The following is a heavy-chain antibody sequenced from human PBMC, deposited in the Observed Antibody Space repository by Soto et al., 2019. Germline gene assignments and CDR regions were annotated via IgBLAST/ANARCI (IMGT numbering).Heavy chain of an antibody. CDR3: ARDRDRVADI. J-gene: IGHJ3*02. V-gene: IGHV1-18*01. CDR1: GYTFNTYG. Sequence: QVHLVQSGPEVKKPGASVKVSCKASGYTFNTYGITWVRQAPGQGLEWMAWINAYNGNRIYAQNFQGRVTVTTDTSTSAAFMQLVSLTSGAAAVYFCARDRDRVADIWGLGTMVTVSS. D-gene: IGHD2-15*01. CDR2: INAYNGNR.